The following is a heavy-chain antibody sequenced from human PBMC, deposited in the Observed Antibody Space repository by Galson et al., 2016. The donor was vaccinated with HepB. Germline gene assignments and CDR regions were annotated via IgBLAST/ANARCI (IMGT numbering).Heavy chain of an antibody. Sequence: LRLSCAASGFTFSSYAMSWVRQAPGKGLEWIGYIYHSGRTYYNSSLKSRVTISVDRSKNQFSLKLTSVTAADTAVYFCARGRVNYDSSGHYRTDLYYFDHWGQGALVTVSS. CDR2: IYHSGRT. D-gene: IGHD3-22*01. CDR3: ARGRVNYDSSGHYRTDLYYFDH. CDR1: GFTFSSYA. V-gene: IGHV4-30-2*01. J-gene: IGHJ4*02.